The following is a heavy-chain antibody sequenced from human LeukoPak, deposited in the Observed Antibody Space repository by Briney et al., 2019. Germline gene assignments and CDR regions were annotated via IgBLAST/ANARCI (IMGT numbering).Heavy chain of an antibody. CDR1: GFTCDDYG. CDR3: AIYLADIVVVPAAFDAFDI. D-gene: IGHD2-2*01. J-gene: IGHJ3*02. V-gene: IGHV3-20*04. CDR2: INWNGGST. Sequence: GGSLRLSCAASGFTCDDYGMSWVRQAPGKGLEWVSGINWNGGSTGYADSVKGRFTSSRDNAKNSLYLQMNSLRAEDTALYYCAIYLADIVVVPAAFDAFDIWGQGTMVTVSS.